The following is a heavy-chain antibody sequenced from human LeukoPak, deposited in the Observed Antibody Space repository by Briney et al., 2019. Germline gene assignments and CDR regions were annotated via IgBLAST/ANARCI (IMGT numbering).Heavy chain of an antibody. CDR3: ARVVYYDSSGYSDY. V-gene: IGHV4-4*07. CDR2: IYTSGST. Sequence: SETLSLTCTVSGGSISSYYWSWLRQPAGKGLEWIGRIYTSGSTNYNPSLKSRVTMSVDTSKNQFSLKLSSVTAADTAVYYCARVVYYDSSGYSDYWGRGTLVTVSS. CDR1: GGSISSYY. J-gene: IGHJ4*02. D-gene: IGHD3-22*01.